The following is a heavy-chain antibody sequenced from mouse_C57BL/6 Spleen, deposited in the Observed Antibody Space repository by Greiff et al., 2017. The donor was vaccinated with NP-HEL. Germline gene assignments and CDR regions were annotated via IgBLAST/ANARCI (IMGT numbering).Heavy chain of an antibody. J-gene: IGHJ1*03. V-gene: IGHV1-5*01. CDR2: IYPGNSDT. CDR3: TREYYSNYEGYFDV. D-gene: IGHD2-5*01. CDR1: GYTFTSYW. Sequence: EVQLQESGTVLARPGASVKMSCKTSGYTFTSYWMHWVKQRPGQGLEWIGAIYPGNSDTSYNQKFKGKAKLTAVTSASTAYMELSSLTNEDSAVYYCTREYYSNYEGYFDVWGTGTTVTVSS.